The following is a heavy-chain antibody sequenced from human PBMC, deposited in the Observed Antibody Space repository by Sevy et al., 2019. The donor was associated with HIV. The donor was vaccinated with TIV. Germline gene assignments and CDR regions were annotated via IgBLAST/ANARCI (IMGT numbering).Heavy chain of an antibody. CDR1: GFTLSGFG. CDR3: AKDQGAHYYYGMDV. Sequence: GGSLRLSCAAFGFTLSGFGMHWVRQAPGKGLEWVALISYDGSNKYYADSVKGRFTISRDKSKNTLYLQMNSLRGEDTAVYYCAKDQGAHYYYGMDVWGQGTTVTVSS. CDR2: ISYDGSNK. V-gene: IGHV3-30*18. J-gene: IGHJ6*02.